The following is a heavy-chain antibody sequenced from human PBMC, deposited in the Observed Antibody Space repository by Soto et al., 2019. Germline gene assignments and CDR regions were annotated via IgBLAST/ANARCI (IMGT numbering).Heavy chain of an antibody. J-gene: IGHJ4*02. D-gene: IGHD5-12*01. CDR1: GFIFSNYA. CDR3: AREAIVATISDY. Sequence: GGSLRLSCVASGFIFSNYAMTWVRQTPGKGLEWVSGISGSGGTTYYADSVKGRFTISRDNAKNSLNLQMNSLRAEDTAVYYCAREAIVATISDYWGQGTLVTVSS. V-gene: IGHV3-23*01. CDR2: ISGSGGTT.